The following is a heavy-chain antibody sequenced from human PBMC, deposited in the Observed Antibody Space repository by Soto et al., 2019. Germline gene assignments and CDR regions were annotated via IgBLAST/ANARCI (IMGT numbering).Heavy chain of an antibody. CDR2: ISSSGGSA. V-gene: IGHV3-23*01. Sequence: EVQLLESGGGLVQPGGSLRLSCAASGFTFSSYGMSWVRQAPGTGLEWVSAISSSGGSAYYADSVKGRFTISRDNSKNTLYLQMNSLSAEETAVYYCARGATASSYWGQGTLVTVSS. CDR1: GFTFSSYG. J-gene: IGHJ4*02. CDR3: ARGATASSY.